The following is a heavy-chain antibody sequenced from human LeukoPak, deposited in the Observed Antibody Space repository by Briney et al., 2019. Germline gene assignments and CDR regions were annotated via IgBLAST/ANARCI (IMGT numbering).Heavy chain of an antibody. D-gene: IGHD6-13*01. CDR2: ISSSSSYI. Sequence: PGGSLRLSCGISGFIFSSYWMNWVRQAPGKGLEWVSSISSSSSYIYYADSVKGRFTISRDNAKNSLYLQMNSLRAEDTAVYYCARLGSSWQLDYWGQGTLVTVSS. J-gene: IGHJ4*02. V-gene: IGHV3-21*01. CDR3: ARLGSSWQLDY. CDR1: GFIFSSYW.